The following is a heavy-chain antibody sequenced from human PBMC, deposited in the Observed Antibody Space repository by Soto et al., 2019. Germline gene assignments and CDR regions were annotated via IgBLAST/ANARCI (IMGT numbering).Heavy chain of an antibody. V-gene: IGHV3-23*01. CDR1: GFTFSSYA. D-gene: IGHD3-10*01. Sequence: GGSLRLSCTASGFTFSSYAMSWVRQAPGKGLEWVSAISGSGSNTYYADSVKGRCTISRDNSKNTLYLQINSLRAEDTAVYYCAKEISMVRGVTHAWGQGTLVTVSS. CDR3: AKEISMVRGVTHA. CDR2: ISGSGSNT. J-gene: IGHJ5*02.